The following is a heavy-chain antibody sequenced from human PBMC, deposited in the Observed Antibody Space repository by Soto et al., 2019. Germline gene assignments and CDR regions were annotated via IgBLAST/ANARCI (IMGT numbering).Heavy chain of an antibody. J-gene: IGHJ2*01. D-gene: IGHD3-22*01. CDR2: ISGSGGST. CDR1: GFTFSSYA. V-gene: IGHV3-23*01. Sequence: EVQLLESGGGLVQPGGSLRLSCAASGFTFSSYAMSWVRQAPGKGLEWVSAISGSGGSTYYADSVKGRFTISRDNSKNTLYLQMNSLRAEDTAVYYCAKGEVGIRITMITNWYFDLWGRGTLVTVSS. CDR3: AKGEVGIRITMITNWYFDL.